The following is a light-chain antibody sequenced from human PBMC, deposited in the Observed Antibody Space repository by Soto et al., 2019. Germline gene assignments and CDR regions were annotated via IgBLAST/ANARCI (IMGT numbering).Light chain of an antibody. CDR1: QSITGW. CDR2: DAS. Sequence: DIQMTQSPSTQSASVGDRVTITCRASQSITGWLAWYQQKPGKAPNLLIYDASSLNSGVPSRFSGSGSGTEFTLTISSLQPDDLATYYCQQYNNSPWTFGQGTKVDIK. J-gene: IGKJ1*01. V-gene: IGKV1-5*01. CDR3: QQYNNSPWT.